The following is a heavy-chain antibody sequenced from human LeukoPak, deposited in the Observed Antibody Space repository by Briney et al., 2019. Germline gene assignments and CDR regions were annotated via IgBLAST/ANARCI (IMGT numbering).Heavy chain of an antibody. D-gene: IGHD2-15*01. V-gene: IGHV4-34*01. CDR1: GESFSAYF. CDR2: INHRGSS. J-gene: IGHJ4*02. CDR3: TRGSSFDGYCSAGACDAGYYDS. Sequence: SETLSLTCAVYGESFSAYFWNWIRQAPGKPLEYIGEINHRGSSHYNPSLKTRVTLSVDTSKNQFSLKLTSVTAADTAVYFCTRGSSFDGYCSAGACDAGYYDSWGQGTPVTVSS.